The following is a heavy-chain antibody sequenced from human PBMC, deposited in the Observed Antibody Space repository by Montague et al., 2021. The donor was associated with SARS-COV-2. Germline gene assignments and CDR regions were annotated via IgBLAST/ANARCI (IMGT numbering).Heavy chain of an antibody. V-gene: IGHV3-48*03. CDR2: ISSSGSTI. Sequence: SLRLSCAASGFTFSNHEMNWVRQAPGKGLEWVLYISSSGSTIYYADSVKGRFTISRDNAQNSLYLQMNSLRAEDTGVYYCARDRGYGDFYYYGMDVWGQGTRVTVSS. D-gene: IGHD3-10*01. CDR1: GFTFSNHE. CDR3: ARDRGYGDFYYYGMDV. J-gene: IGHJ6*02.